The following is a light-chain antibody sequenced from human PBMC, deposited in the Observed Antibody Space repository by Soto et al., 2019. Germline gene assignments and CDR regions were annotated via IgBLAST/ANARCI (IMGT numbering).Light chain of an antibody. CDR2: EDN. Sequence: NFMLTQSHSVSESPGKTLTISCTRSSGSIASNYVQWYQQRPGSSPTTVIYEDNQRPSGVPDRFSGSIDSSSNSASLTISGLKTEVEADYYCQSYDNSNWVFGGGTKLTVL. CDR3: QSYDNSNWV. J-gene: IGLJ3*02. V-gene: IGLV6-57*01. CDR1: SGSIASNY.